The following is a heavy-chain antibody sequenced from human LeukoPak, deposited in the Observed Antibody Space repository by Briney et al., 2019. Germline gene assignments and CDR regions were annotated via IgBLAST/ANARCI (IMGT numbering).Heavy chain of an antibody. V-gene: IGHV4-39*07. J-gene: IGHJ5*02. CDR2: IYYSGST. CDR3: ARTQGDYYDSSGYRNWFDP. D-gene: IGHD3-22*01. Sequence: TSETLSLTCTVSGGSISSSSYYWGWIRQPPGKGLERIGSIYYSGSTYYNPSLKSRVTISVDTSKNQFSLKLSSVTAADTAVYYCARTQGDYYDSSGYRNWFDPWGQGTLVTVSS. CDR1: GGSISSSSYY.